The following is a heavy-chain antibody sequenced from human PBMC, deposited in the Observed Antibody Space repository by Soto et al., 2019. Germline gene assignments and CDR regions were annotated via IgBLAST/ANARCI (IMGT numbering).Heavy chain of an antibody. Sequence: QVHLVESGGGVVQPGRSLRLSCAASGFAFSRWAMHWVRQAPGKGLEWVVVTSFDERNTLYSDSVKGRFTISRDNSKNTLDLQMDSLRPEDTAVYYCARPYSAYDPYFDSWGQGTPVTVSS. D-gene: IGHD5-12*01. CDR2: TSFDERNT. CDR1: GFAFSRWA. CDR3: ARPYSAYDPYFDS. V-gene: IGHV3-30-3*01. J-gene: IGHJ4*02.